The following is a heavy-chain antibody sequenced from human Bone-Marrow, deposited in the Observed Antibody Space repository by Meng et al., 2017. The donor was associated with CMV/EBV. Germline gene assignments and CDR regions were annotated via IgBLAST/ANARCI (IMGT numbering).Heavy chain of an antibody. D-gene: IGHD6-25*01. CDR1: GFTFSWYS. CDR3: ARGRSGYYFDY. CDR2: INTDGSNT. V-gene: IGHV3-74*03. Sequence: CAASGFTFSWYSMNWVRQAPGKGLEWVSRINTDGSNTTYADSVKGRFTISRDNAKNTLSLQLNGLRAEDTAVYYCARGRSGYYFDYWGQGTLVTVSS. J-gene: IGHJ4*02.